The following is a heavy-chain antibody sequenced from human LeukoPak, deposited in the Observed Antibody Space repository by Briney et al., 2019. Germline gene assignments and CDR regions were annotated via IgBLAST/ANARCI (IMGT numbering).Heavy chain of an antibody. CDR3: AKNSGSTAL. CDR1: GFTFSTYA. J-gene: IGHJ4*02. Sequence: GGSLRLSCAASGFTFSTYAMHWLRQAPGKGLEWVAVISYDGSNKYYADSVKGRFTISRDNSKNTLYLQMNSLRAEDTAMYYCAKNSGSTALWGQGTLVTVSS. V-gene: IGHV3-30*18. CDR2: ISYDGSNK. D-gene: IGHD1-26*01.